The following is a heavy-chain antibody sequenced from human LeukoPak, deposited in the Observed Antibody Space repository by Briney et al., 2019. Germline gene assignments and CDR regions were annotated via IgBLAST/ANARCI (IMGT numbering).Heavy chain of an antibody. CDR3: VKYSSGWYYDY. V-gene: IGHV3-64D*09. D-gene: IGHD6-19*01. CDR2: INDNGRST. J-gene: IGHJ4*02. Sequence: PGGSLRLSCSASGFTFSKYAMHWVRQAPGKGLEYVPAINDNGRSTYYADSVKSRFSISRDNSKSTLYLQMSSLRTEDTAVYYCVKYSSGWYYDYWGQGTLVTVSS. CDR1: GFTFSKYA.